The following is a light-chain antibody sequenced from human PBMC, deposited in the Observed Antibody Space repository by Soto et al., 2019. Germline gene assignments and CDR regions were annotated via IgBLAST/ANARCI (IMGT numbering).Light chain of an antibody. CDR2: DTS. CDR3: QQRNSWPPTFT. V-gene: IGKV3-11*01. J-gene: IGKJ5*01. Sequence: EIVLTQSSATLSLSAGERATLSWRASQSVGSFLAWYQQKPGQAPRLLIYDTSIRATGIPARFSGSGSVTDFTLTISSLEPEDFAVYYCQQRNSWPPTFTFGQGTRLEIK. CDR1: QSVGSF.